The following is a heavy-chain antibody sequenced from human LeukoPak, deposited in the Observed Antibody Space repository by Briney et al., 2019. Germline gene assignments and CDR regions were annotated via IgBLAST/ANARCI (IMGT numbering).Heavy chain of an antibody. V-gene: IGHV4-59*11. CDR2: IFFTAST. Sequence: SETLSLTCSVSGDSIRSHYWSWIRQPPGERPEGVGHIFFTASTPYNPTLEGRVTISIDTSGSQCSRKLTSVTAADTAVYYCARVEWELLGAHLWGQGILLSVSS. CDR1: GDSIRSHY. J-gene: IGHJ4*02. D-gene: IGHD1-26*01. CDR3: ARVEWELLGAHL.